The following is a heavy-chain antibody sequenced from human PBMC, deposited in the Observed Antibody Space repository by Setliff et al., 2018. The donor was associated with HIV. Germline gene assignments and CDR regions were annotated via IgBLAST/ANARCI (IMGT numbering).Heavy chain of an antibody. Sequence: ESLKISCKGPGYSFTSYWIGWVRQMPGKGLEWMGIIYPGDSDTRYSPSFQGQVTISADRSITTAYLQWSTLKASDTAMYYCARGSSYSYYFDYWGQGTLVTVSS. CDR3: ARGSSYSYYFDY. J-gene: IGHJ4*02. D-gene: IGHD2-15*01. CDR2: IYPGDSDT. V-gene: IGHV5-51*01. CDR1: GYSFTSYW.